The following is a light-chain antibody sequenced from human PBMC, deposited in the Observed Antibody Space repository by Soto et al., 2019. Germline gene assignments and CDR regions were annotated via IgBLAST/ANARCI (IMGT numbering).Light chain of an antibody. Sequence: EIVLTQSPVTLPLSPGERATLSCRASQSVSSSYLVWYQQKPGQAPTLLIYGASTRATGITDRFSGSGSGTDFTLTISRLEPEDFTMYYCQQYGNSPCTFGQGTKVEI. CDR3: QQYGNSPCT. CDR1: QSVSSSY. J-gene: IGKJ1*01. CDR2: GAS. V-gene: IGKV3-20*01.